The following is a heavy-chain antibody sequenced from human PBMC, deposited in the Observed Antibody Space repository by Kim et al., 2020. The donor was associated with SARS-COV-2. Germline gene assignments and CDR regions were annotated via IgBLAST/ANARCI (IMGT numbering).Heavy chain of an antibody. D-gene: IGHD3-10*01. Sequence: GGSLRLSCAASGFTVSSNYMSWVRQAPGKGLEWVSVIYSGGTTYYADSVKGRFTISRDNSKNTLYLQMNSLRAEDTAVYYCARGPWGGSGKNAFDIWGQGTMVTVSS. CDR1: GFTVSSNY. V-gene: IGHV3-53*01. J-gene: IGHJ3*02. CDR3: ARGPWGGSGKNAFDI. CDR2: IYSGGTT.